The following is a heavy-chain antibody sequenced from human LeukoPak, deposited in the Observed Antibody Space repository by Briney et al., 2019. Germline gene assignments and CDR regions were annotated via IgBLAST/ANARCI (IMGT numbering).Heavy chain of an antibody. Sequence: GGSLRLSCAASGFTFSSYAMHWVRQAPGKGLEWVAVISYDGSNKYYADSVKGRFTISRDNSKDTLYLQVNSLRAEDTAVYYCAKTIVREVPDAFDIWGQGTMVTVSS. CDR1: GFTFSSYA. D-gene: IGHD3-10*01. CDR2: ISYDGSNK. J-gene: IGHJ3*02. V-gene: IGHV3-30-3*02. CDR3: AKTIVREVPDAFDI.